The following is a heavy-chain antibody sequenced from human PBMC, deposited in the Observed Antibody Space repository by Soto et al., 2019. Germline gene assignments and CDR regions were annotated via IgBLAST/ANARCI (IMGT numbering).Heavy chain of an antibody. CDR2: INHSGST. CDR3: AREGSYSSWFDP. CDR1: GGSFSGYY. J-gene: IGHJ5*02. V-gene: IGHV4-34*01. D-gene: IGHD2-15*01. Sequence: SETLSLTCAVYGGSFSGYYWSWIRQPPGKGLEWIGEINHSGSTNYNPSLKSRVTISVDTSKNQFSLKLSSVTAADTAVYYCAREGSYSSWFDPWGQGTLGTVSS.